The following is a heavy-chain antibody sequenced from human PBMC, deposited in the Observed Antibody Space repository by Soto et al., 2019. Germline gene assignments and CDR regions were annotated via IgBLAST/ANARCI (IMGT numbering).Heavy chain of an antibody. V-gene: IGHV3-21*01. CDR3: AGEVSKYSGYDFDY. J-gene: IGHJ4*02. CDR1: GFTFSSYS. CDR2: ISSSSSYI. Sequence: EVQLVESGGGLVKPGGSLRLSCAASGFTFSSYSMNWVRQAPGKGLEWVSSISSSSSYIYYADSVKGRFTIPRDNAKNSLYLQMNSLGAEDTAVYYCAGEVSKYSGYDFDYWGQGTLVTVSS. D-gene: IGHD5-12*01.